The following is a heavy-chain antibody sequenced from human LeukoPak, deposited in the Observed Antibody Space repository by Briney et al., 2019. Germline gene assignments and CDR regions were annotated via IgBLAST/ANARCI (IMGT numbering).Heavy chain of an antibody. V-gene: IGHV1-2*02. CDR2: INPNSGGT. CDR1: GYTFTSYD. D-gene: IGHD2-2*01. J-gene: IGHJ6*03. Sequence: ASVKVSCKASGYTFTSYDINWVRQAPGQGLEWMGWINPNSGGTNYAQKFQGRVTMTRDTSISTAYVELSRLRSDDTAVYYCARAFSEAYCSSTSCYGDYYYYYMDVWGKGTTVTVSS. CDR3: ARAFSEAYCSSTSCYGDYYYYYMDV.